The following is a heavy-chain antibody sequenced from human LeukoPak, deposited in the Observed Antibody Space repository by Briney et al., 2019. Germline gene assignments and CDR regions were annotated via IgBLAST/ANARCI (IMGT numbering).Heavy chain of an antibody. Sequence: SQTLSLTCTVSGGSINSGGYYWTWIRQHPGKGLEWIGSIYYTGSAHYNPSLKSRVTISVDTSKNQFSLKLSSVTAADTAVYYCARLGSARWFDYWGQGTLVTVSS. CDR2: IYYTGSA. CDR3: ARLGSARWFDY. CDR1: GGSINSGGYY. V-gene: IGHV4-31*03. J-gene: IGHJ4*02. D-gene: IGHD6-6*01.